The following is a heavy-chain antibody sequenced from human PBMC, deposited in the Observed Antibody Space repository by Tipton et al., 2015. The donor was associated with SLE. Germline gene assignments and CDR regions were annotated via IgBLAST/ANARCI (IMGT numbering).Heavy chain of an antibody. CDR1: GGSISSHY. CDR3: ATSPSSGRGY. CDR2: IYTSGST. Sequence: TLSLTCTVSGGSISSHYWSWIRQPPGKGLEWIGYIYTSGSTNYNPSLKSRVTISVDTSKNQFSLKLSSVTAADTAVYYCATSPSSGRGYWGQGTLVTVSS. V-gene: IGHV4-4*09. J-gene: IGHJ4*02. D-gene: IGHD1-26*01.